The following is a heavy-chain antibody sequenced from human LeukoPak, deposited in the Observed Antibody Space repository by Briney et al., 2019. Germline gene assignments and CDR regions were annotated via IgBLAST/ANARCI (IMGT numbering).Heavy chain of an antibody. CDR3: ANLEGAVPAALYYYYGMDV. J-gene: IGHJ6*02. D-gene: IGHD2-2*01. Sequence: VGSLRLSCVASGFTFTGYAMSWVRQAPGKGLEWVSSITGSGGYAYYADSVKGRFTISRDNSKNTLYLQMNSLRAEDTAVYYCANLEGAVPAALYYYYGMDVWGQGTTVTVSS. CDR1: GFTFTGYA. CDR2: ITGSGGYA. V-gene: IGHV3-23*01.